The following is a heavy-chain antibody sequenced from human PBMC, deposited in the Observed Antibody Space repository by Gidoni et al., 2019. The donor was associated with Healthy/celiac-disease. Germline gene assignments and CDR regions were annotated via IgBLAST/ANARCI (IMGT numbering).Heavy chain of an antibody. CDR3: AKDRRYCSGGSCYYYYGMDV. Sequence: EVQLLESGGGLVQPGGSLRLSCAASGFTFRGYAMRCVRQAPGEWLAWVSAISGSGGSTSYADSVKGRFTISRDNSKNTLYLQMNSLRAEDTAVYYCAKDRRYCSGGSCYYYYGMDVWGQGTTVTVSS. J-gene: IGHJ6*02. V-gene: IGHV3-23*01. CDR2: ISGSGGST. D-gene: IGHD2-15*01. CDR1: GFTFRGYA.